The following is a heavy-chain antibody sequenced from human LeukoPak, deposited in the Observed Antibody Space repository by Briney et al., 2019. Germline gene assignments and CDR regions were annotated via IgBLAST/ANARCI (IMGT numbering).Heavy chain of an antibody. J-gene: IGHJ4*02. Sequence: GGSLRLSCAASGFTFSSYAMSWVRQAPGKGLEWVSAISGSGGSTYYADSVKGRFTISRDNAKNSLYLQMNSLRAEDTAVYYCARDRTWGSSDYWGQGTLVTVSS. CDR2: ISGSGGST. CDR1: GFTFSSYA. D-gene: IGHD3-10*01. CDR3: ARDRTWGSSDY. V-gene: IGHV3-23*01.